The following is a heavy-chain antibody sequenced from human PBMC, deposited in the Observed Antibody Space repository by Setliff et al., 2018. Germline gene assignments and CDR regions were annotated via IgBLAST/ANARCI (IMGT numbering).Heavy chain of an antibody. Sequence: PGGSLRLSCAASGFTFSSYTMNWVRQAPGKGLEWVGRIKGFPDGETTDYAAPGKGRFTLSRDDSKNTLYLEMNSLETEDTALYYCTTEGESELDYWGQGTLVTVSS. J-gene: IGHJ4*02. V-gene: IGHV3-15*05. CDR1: GFTFSSYT. CDR3: TTEGESELDY. CDR2: IKGFPDGETT.